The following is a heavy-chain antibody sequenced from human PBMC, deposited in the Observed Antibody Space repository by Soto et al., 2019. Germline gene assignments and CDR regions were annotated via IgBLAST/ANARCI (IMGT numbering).Heavy chain of an antibody. CDR2: IFSSRST. V-gene: IGHV4-59*11. J-gene: IGHJ4*01. Sequence: SETLSLTRTVSGAPLKSRYWNLFPQPPGKGLEWIGHIFSSRSTQYNPSLESRVTISIDASKNQFSLMLTSVTAADTAVYYCARDGVLEAYSYCLLDYWGQGSLVTVSS. D-gene: IGHD4-4*01. CDR1: GAPLKSRY. CDR3: ARDGVLEAYSYCLLDY.